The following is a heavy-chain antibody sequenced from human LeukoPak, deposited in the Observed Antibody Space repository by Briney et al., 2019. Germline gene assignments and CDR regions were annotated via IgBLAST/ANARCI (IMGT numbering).Heavy chain of an antibody. D-gene: IGHD4-17*01. CDR2: IYTSGST. V-gene: IGHV4-4*07. Sequence: PSETLSLTCTVSGGSISSYYWSWIRQPAGKGLEWIGRIYTSGSTNYHPSLKSRVTMSVDTSKNQFSLKLSSVTAADTAVYYCARANYGQSFRWFDPWGQGTLVTVSS. CDR1: GGSISSYY. CDR3: ARANYGQSFRWFDP. J-gene: IGHJ5*02.